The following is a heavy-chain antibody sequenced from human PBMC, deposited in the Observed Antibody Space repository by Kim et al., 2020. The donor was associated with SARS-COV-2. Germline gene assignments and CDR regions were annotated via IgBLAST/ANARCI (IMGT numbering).Heavy chain of an antibody. CDR1: GDSIGSYY. V-gene: IGHV4-59*08. D-gene: IGHD3-10*01. CDR3: ARNYGYGSGSFYSY. J-gene: IGHJ4*02. Sequence: SETLSLTCTVSGDSIGSYYWTWIRQPPGKGLEWIGYIYYTESTNYNPSLKSRDAISVDTSKNQFSLKLSSVTAADTAVYYCARNYGYGSGSFYSYWGQGILVTVSS. CDR2: IYYTEST.